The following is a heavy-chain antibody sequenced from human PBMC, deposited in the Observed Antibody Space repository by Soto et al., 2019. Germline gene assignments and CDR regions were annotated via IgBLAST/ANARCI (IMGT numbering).Heavy chain of an antibody. J-gene: IGHJ6*02. D-gene: IGHD1-26*01. CDR3: ARTPNNGRAGVYGMDV. Sequence: QVLLVQSGAEVKKPGASVKVSCKASGYTFTDYYIHWVRQAPGQGLEWMGWIDGDSGDTKYAQNFQDWLTMTRDTSINTAYMELSRLTSDDTAVYYCARTPNNGRAGVYGMDVWGQGTTVIVSS. CDR2: IDGDSGDT. V-gene: IGHV1-2*04. CDR1: GYTFTDYY.